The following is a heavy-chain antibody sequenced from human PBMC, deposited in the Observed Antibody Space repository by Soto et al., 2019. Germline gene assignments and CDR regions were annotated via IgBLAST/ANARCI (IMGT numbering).Heavy chain of an antibody. CDR3: ARGPVTKVNTWGDWYFDL. Sequence: QVPLVESGGGVVQPGRSLRLSCATSGVIFSSYGMHWVRQGPGKGLEWVAVIWYDGTNKYYADSVNGRFTISRDDSKNTLYLQMNSLRADDTAVYYCARGPVTKVNTWGDWYFDLWGRGTLVIVSS. CDR2: IWYDGTNK. V-gene: IGHV3-33*01. J-gene: IGHJ2*01. CDR1: GVIFSSYG. D-gene: IGHD4-17*01.